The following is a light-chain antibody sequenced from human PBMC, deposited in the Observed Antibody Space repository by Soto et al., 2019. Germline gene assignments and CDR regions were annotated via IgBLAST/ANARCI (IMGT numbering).Light chain of an antibody. CDR2: DAS. CDR3: QQYGSSPRT. J-gene: IGKJ1*01. Sequence: DIQMTQSPSTLSASVGDRVTITCRASQSISILLAWYQQKPGKAPKLLIYDASTLESGVPSRFSGSGSGTDFTLTISRLEPEDFAMYYCQQYGSSPRTFGQGTKVDIK. CDR1: QSISIL. V-gene: IGKV1-5*01.